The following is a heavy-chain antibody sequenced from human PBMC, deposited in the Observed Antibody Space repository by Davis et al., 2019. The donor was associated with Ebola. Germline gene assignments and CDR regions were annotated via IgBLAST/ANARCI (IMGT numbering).Heavy chain of an antibody. CDR2: ISGSGGDP. Sequence: PGGSLRLSCAGSGFTFSTYAMTWVRQAPGKGLEWVSRISGSGGDPHYADSVKGRFTTSRDNSKNTLYLQMNSLRAEDTAVFYCAKRATVKVAGANYYNAMDVWGKGTTVTVSS. CDR3: AKRATVKVAGANYYNAMDV. D-gene: IGHD6-19*01. V-gene: IGHV3-23*01. J-gene: IGHJ6*04. CDR1: GFTFSTYA.